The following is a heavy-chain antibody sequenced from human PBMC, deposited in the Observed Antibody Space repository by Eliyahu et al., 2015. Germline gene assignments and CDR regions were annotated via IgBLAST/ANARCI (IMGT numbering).Heavy chain of an antibody. J-gene: IGHJ3*02. CDR1: GDSINNINYY. Sequence: QESGPGLSTPSQTLFLTCTVSGDSINNINYYXNWIRXRPGTGLEWFGYIXHSGTXYSNPSLRSRVTIPIDTPKNQFSLRLNSVTAADTAVYYCARENFGAFDIWGQGTLVTVSS. D-gene: IGHD3-10*01. CDR3: ARENFGAFDI. CDR2: IXHSGTX. V-gene: IGHV4-31*03.